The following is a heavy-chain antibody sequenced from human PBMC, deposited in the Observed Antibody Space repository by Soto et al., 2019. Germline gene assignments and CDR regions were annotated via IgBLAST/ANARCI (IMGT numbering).Heavy chain of an antibody. J-gene: IGHJ4*02. CDR1: GFTFDDYA. Sequence: PGGSLRLSCAASGFTFDDYAMHWVRQAPGKGLEWVSGISWNSGSIGYADSVKGRFTISRDNAKNSLYLQMNSLRAEDTALYYCAKGTTAIHAYFDYWGQGTLVTVSS. CDR3: AKGTTAIHAYFDY. CDR2: ISWNSGSI. D-gene: IGHD2-21*02. V-gene: IGHV3-9*01.